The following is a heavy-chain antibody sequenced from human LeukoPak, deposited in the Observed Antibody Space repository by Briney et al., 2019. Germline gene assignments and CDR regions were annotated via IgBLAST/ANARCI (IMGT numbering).Heavy chain of an antibody. Sequence: SQTLSLTCTVSGGSISSGGYYWSWIRQPPGKGLEWIGYISYSGSTYYNPSLESRLTISIDTSRSQFSLKLSSVTAADTAVYYCARAHGGPSPRLWGYWGQGTLVTVSS. CDR2: ISYSGST. CDR3: ARAHGGPSPRLWGY. V-gene: IGHV4-30-4*01. J-gene: IGHJ4*02. CDR1: GGSISSGGYY. D-gene: IGHD3-16*01.